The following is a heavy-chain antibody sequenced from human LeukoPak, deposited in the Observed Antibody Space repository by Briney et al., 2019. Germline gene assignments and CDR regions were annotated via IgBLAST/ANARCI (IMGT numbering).Heavy chain of an antibody. D-gene: IGHD3-10*01. CDR2: ISITSSYI. CDR3: ARALWSGPVYYGMDV. CDR1: GFTFSNYN. V-gene: IGHV3-21*01. J-gene: IGHJ6*02. Sequence: GGSLKLSCAASGFTFSNYNFYWVRQAPGKGLEWVSSISITSSYIYYADSMKGRFTISRDNAKNSLYLQMNSLRAEDTAVYYCARALWSGPVYYGMDVWGQGTTVTVSS.